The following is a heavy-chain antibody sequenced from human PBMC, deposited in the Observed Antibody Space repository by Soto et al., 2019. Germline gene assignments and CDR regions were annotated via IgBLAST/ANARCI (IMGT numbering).Heavy chain of an antibody. J-gene: IGHJ4*02. CDR1: GFTFSSYG. CDR2: IWYDGSNK. Sequence: PGGSLRLSCASSGFTFSSYGMRLVRQAPGKGLEWVAVIWYDGSNKYYADSVKGRFTISRDNSKNTLYLQMNSLRAEDTAVYYCAREANLGYFDYWGQGTLVTVSS. V-gene: IGHV3-33*01. CDR3: AREANLGYFDY.